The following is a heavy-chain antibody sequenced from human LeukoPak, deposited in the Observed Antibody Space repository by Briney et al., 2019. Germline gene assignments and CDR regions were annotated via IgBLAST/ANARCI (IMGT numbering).Heavy chain of an antibody. Sequence: SETLSLTCTVSGYSISSGYDWGWIRQPPGKGLEWIGSGSTYYNPSLKSRVTISVDTSKNQFSLKLSSVTAADTAVYYCARRGGHGGSFDYWGQGTLVTVSS. J-gene: IGHJ4*02. V-gene: IGHV4-38-2*02. D-gene: IGHD4-23*01. CDR1: GYSISSGYD. CDR2: SGST. CDR3: ARRGGHGGSFDY.